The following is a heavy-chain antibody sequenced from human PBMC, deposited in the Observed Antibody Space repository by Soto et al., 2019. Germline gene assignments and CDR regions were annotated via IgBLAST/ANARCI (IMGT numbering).Heavy chain of an antibody. CDR2: IYFSDST. V-gene: IGHV4-59*08. CDR3: ARQRRDFDY. J-gene: IGHJ4*02. Sequence: PSETLSLTCTVSGGPLSSYYWSWIRQSPGKGLENLGYIYFSDSTNYNPSFKSRVTISVDTSRNQFSLNLSSMTAADTAVYYCARQRRDFDYWGQGSLVTVSS. CDR1: GGPLSSYY.